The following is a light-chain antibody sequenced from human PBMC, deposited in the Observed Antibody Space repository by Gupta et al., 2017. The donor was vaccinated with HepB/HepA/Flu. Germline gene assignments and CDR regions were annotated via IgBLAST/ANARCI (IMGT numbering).Light chain of an antibody. CDR3: QQYNSDTPVKCS. Sequence: DIQMTQSPSTLSASVGDRVTITCRASQSISSWLAWYQQKPGKAPKLLIYKASSLESGVPSRFSGSGSGTEFTLTISSLQPEDFATYYCQQYNSDTPVKCSFGQGTKLEIK. CDR1: QSISSW. J-gene: IGKJ2*04. V-gene: IGKV1-5*03. CDR2: KAS.